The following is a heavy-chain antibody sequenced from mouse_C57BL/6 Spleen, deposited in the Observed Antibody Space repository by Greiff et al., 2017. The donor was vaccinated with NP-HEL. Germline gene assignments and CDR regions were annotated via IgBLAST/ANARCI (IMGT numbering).Heavy chain of an antibody. Sequence: QVQLKESGPGLVAPSQSLSITCTVSGFSLTSYAISWVRQPPGKGLEWLGVIWTGGGTNYNSALKSKLSISKYNSKSQVFLQMNSLQTHDTARYYCARNGATVVDWYFDVWGTGTTVTVSS. J-gene: IGHJ1*03. D-gene: IGHD1-1*01. CDR2: IWTGGGT. CDR1: GFSLTSYA. CDR3: ARNGATVVDWYFDV. V-gene: IGHV2-9-1*01.